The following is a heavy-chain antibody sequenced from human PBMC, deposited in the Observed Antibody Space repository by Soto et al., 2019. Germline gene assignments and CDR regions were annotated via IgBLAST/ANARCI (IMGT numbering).Heavy chain of an antibody. V-gene: IGHV3-21*01. Sequence: PGGSLRLSCAASGFTFSTYSMNWVRQAPGRGLEWVSSISSGSSYIYYADSLKGRFTISRDNAKNSLYLQMNSLRAEDTAVYYCARDGRRGYDLDVWGQGTMVTVSS. CDR1: GFTFSTYS. D-gene: IGHD1-26*01. CDR2: ISSGSSYI. CDR3: ARDGRRGYDLDV. J-gene: IGHJ6*02.